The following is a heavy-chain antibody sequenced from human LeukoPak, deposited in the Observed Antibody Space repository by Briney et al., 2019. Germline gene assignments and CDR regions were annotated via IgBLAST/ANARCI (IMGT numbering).Heavy chain of an antibody. CDR2: ISGSGGST. CDR3: AKGGSSGWSYYFDY. V-gene: IGHV3-23*01. J-gene: IGHJ4*02. D-gene: IGHD6-19*01. Sequence: PGGSLRLSCAASGFTFSTYAMSWVRQAPGKGLEWVSTISGSGGSTHYADSVKGRFTISRDNSKNTLYLQMNSLRAEDTAVYYRAKGGSSGWSYYFDYWGQGTLVTVSS. CDR1: GFTFSTYA.